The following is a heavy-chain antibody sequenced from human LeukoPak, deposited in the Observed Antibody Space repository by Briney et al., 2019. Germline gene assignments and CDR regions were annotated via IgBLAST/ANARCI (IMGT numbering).Heavy chain of an antibody. CDR3: ARVKAARSLRQFDY. D-gene: IGHD6-6*01. J-gene: IGHJ4*02. Sequence: GESLKISCKGSGYSFTNYWIGWVRQMPGKGLEWMGIIYPGDSDTRYSPSFQGQVTISADKSISTAYLQWSSLRASDTAMSYCARVKAARSLRQFDYWGQGTLVTVSS. CDR2: IYPGDSDT. CDR1: GYSFTNYW. V-gene: IGHV5-51*01.